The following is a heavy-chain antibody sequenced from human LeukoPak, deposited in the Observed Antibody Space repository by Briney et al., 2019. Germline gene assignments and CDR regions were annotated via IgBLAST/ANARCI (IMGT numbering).Heavy chain of an antibody. D-gene: IGHD6-19*01. J-gene: IGHJ4*02. CDR2: IKRSGSAK. CDR1: GFTFSDYY. CDR3: GSDGSGWYYFDY. V-gene: IGHV3-11*01. Sequence: GGSLRLSCAASGFTFSDYYMSWVRQAPGKGLEWVSNIKRSGSAKYYADSVKGRFTISRDNAKNSLYLQMNSLRAEDTAVYYCGSDGSGWYYFDYWGQGTLVTVSS.